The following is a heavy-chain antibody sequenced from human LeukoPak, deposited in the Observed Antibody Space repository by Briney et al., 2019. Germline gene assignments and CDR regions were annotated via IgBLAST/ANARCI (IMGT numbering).Heavy chain of an antibody. CDR2: IYHSGST. D-gene: IGHD1-26*01. CDR1: GGSISSGGYY. CDR3: ARTSGSYGLDY. Sequence: SQTLSLTCTVSGGSISSGGYYWSWIRQPPGKGLEWIGYIYHSGSTYYNPSLKSRVTISVDRSKNQFSLKLSSVTAEDTAVYYCARTSGSYGLDYWGQGTLVTVSS. V-gene: IGHV4-30-2*01. J-gene: IGHJ4*02.